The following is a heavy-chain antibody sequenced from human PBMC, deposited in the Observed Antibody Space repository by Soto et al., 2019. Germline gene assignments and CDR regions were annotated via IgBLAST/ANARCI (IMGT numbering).Heavy chain of an antibody. CDR3: ARTESGGWYSFYGMDV. V-gene: IGHV3-21*01. J-gene: IGHJ6*02. D-gene: IGHD6-19*01. CDR1: GFTFSSYS. CDR2: ISSSSSYI. Sequence: GGSLRLSCAASGFTFSSYSMNWVRQAPGKGLEWVSSISSSSSYIYYADTVKGRFTISRDNAKNTLDLQMNSLRAEDTAIYYCARTESGGWYSFYGMDVWGQGTTVTVSS.